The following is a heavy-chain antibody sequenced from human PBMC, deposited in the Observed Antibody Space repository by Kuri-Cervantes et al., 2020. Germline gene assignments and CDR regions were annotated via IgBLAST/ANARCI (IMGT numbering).Heavy chain of an antibody. CDR2: ISSSGSTI. J-gene: IGHJ5*02. D-gene: IGHD1-26*01. CDR3: ARSWELLGWFDP. Sequence: GGSLRLSCAASGFTFSDYYMSWIRQAPGKGLEWVSYISSSGSTIYYADSVKGRFTISRDNAKNSLYLQMNTLRAEGTAVYYCARSWELLGWFDPWGQGTLVTVSS. CDR1: GFTFSDYY. V-gene: IGHV3-11*01.